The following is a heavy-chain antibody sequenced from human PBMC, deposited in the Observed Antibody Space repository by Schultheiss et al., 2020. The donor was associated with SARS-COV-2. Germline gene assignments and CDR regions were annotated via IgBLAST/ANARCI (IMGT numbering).Heavy chain of an antibody. CDR1: GFTFPDAW. V-gene: IGHV3-15*01. CDR2: IKSETDGGTT. D-gene: IGHD6-6*01. CDR3: TTAVGRPGYYGMDV. Sequence: GGSLRLSCAASGFTFPDAWMSWVRQAPGKGLEWVGRIKSETDGGTTDYAAPVKGRFTISRDDSKNTLYLRMNSLKTEDTAVYYCTTAVGRPGYYGMDVWGQGTTVTVSS. J-gene: IGHJ6*02.